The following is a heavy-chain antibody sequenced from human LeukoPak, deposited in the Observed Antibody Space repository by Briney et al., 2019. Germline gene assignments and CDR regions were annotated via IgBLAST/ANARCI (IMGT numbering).Heavy chain of an antibody. CDR3: AKEAATCSSTSCFFDN. D-gene: IGHD2-2*01. V-gene: IGHV3-23*01. Sequence: GGSLRLSCAASGFTFRSFGMTWVRQAPGKGLEWVSGITASSGTTYYADSVKGRFTISRDNSKNSLFLQMNSLRAEDTAVYYCAKEAATCSSTSCFFDNWGQGTLVTVSS. CDR1: GFTFRSFG. J-gene: IGHJ4*02. CDR2: ITASSGTT.